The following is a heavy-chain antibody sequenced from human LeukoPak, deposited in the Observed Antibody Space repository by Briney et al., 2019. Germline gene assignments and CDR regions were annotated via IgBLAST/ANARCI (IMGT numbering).Heavy chain of an antibody. CDR2: ISGSGGST. CDR3: ARAKYYYDSSGYFDY. J-gene: IGHJ4*02. D-gene: IGHD3-22*01. Sequence: GGSLRLSCAASGFTFSSYGMSWVRQAPGKGLEWVSAISGSGGSTYYADSVKGRFTISRDNSKNTLYLQMNSLRAEDTAVYYCARAKYYYDSSGYFDYWGQGTLVTVSS. V-gene: IGHV3-23*01. CDR1: GFTFSSYG.